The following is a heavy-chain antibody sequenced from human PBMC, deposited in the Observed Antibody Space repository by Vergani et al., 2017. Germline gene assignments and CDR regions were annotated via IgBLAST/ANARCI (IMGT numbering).Heavy chain of an antibody. V-gene: IGHV1-18*01. CDR3: ARIDYGDRSLDY. J-gene: IGHJ4*02. Sequence: QVQLVQSGAEVKKPGASVKVSCKASGYTFTSYGISWVRQAPGQGLEWMGWISAYNGNTNYAQKFQGRVTMTRDTSTSTVYMELSSLRSEDTAVYYCARIDYGDRSLDYWGQGTLVTVSS. CDR2: ISAYNGNT. D-gene: IGHD4-17*01. CDR1: GYTFTSYG.